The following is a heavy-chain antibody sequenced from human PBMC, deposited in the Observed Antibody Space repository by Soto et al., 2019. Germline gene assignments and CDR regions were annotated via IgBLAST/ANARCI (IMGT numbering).Heavy chain of an antibody. CDR2: ISWNSGSI. D-gene: IGHD6-19*01. CDR3: ARAHISGLSGGPDY. J-gene: IGHJ4*02. V-gene: IGHV3-9*01. Sequence: EVQLVESGGGLVQPGRSLRLSCAASGFTFDDYAMHWVRQAPGKGLEWVSGISWNSGSIGYADSVKGRFTISRDNAKNSLYLQMNSLRAEDTALYYCARAHISGLSGGPDYWGQGTLVTVSS. CDR1: GFTFDDYA.